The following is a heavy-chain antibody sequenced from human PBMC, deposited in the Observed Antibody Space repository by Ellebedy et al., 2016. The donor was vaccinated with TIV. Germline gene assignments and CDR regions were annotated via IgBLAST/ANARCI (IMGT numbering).Heavy chain of an antibody. CDR1: GLTFSSHA. J-gene: IGHJ6*02. D-gene: IGHD4-17*01. CDR2: ISYDGSTK. Sequence: GESLKISCAASGLTFSSHAMSWVRQAPGKGLEWVAVISYDGSTKYYAEAVKGRFTISRDDSKNTLYLQMNSLRPEDTAVYYCAKDSRVTTSYNYYGMDVWGQGTTVTVSS. CDR3: AKDSRVTTSYNYYGMDV. V-gene: IGHV3-30-3*01.